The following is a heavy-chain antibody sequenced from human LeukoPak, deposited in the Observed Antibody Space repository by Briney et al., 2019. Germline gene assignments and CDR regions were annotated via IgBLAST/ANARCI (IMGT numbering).Heavy chain of an antibody. CDR3: AKGYCSSTSCYPYNWFDP. Sequence: GGSLRLSCAASGFTFSSYAMSWVRQAPGKGLEWVSAISGSGGSTYYADSVKGRFTTSRDNSKNTLYLQMNSLRAEDTAVYYCAKGYCSSTSCYPYNWFDPWGQGTLVTVSS. CDR1: GFTFSSYA. J-gene: IGHJ5*02. CDR2: ISGSGGST. D-gene: IGHD2-2*01. V-gene: IGHV3-23*01.